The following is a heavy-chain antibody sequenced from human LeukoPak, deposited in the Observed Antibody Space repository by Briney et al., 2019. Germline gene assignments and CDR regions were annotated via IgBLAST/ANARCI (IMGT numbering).Heavy chain of an antibody. D-gene: IGHD3-9*01. CDR3: ARDRYYDILTGYHGKGYYYYMDV. CDR1: GGSISSYY. CDR2: IYTSGST. Sequence: PSETLSLTCTVSGGSISSYYWSWLRQPAGKGLEWIGRIYTSGSTNYNPSLKSRVTMSVDTSKNQFSLKLSSVTAADTAVYYCARDRYYDILTGYHGKGYYYYMDVWGKGTTVTVSS. J-gene: IGHJ6*03. V-gene: IGHV4-4*07.